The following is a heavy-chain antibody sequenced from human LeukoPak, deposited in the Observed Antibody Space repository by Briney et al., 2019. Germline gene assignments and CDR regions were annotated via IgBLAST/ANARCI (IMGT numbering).Heavy chain of an antibody. D-gene: IGHD6-13*01. V-gene: IGHV4-59*01. CDR3: ARGPGYSSSLYYDY. CDR2: IYYSGST. Sequence: SETLSLTCTVSGGSISSYYWSWIRQPPGEGLEWIGYIYYSGSTNYNPSPKSRVTISVDTSKNQFSLKLSSVTAADTAVYYCARGPGYSSSLYYDYWGQGTLVTVSS. CDR1: GGSISSYY. J-gene: IGHJ4*02.